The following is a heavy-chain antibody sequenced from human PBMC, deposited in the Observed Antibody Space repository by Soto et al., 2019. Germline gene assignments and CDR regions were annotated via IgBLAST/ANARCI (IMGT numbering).Heavy chain of an antibody. Sequence: GGSLRLSCAASGFTFSSYSMNWVRQAPGKGLEWVSSISSSSSYIYYADSVKGRFTISRDNAKNSLYLQMNSLRAEDTAVYYCARYGPRPYCSSTSCYASYYYYMAVWGKGTTVTVSS. CDR1: GFTFSSYS. D-gene: IGHD2-2*01. J-gene: IGHJ6*03. CDR2: ISSSSSYI. V-gene: IGHV3-21*01. CDR3: ARYGPRPYCSSTSCYASYYYYMAV.